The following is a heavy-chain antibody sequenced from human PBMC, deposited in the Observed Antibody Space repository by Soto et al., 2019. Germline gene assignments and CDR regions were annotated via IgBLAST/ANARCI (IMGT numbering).Heavy chain of an antibody. CDR2: ISSSSSYT. D-gene: IGHD2-2*01. V-gene: IGHV3-11*03. CDR1: GFTFSDYY. J-gene: IGHJ4*02. Sequence: GGSLRLSCAASGFTFSDYYMSWIRQAPGKGLEWVSYISSSSSYTNYADSVKGRFTISRDNAKNSLYLQMNSLRAEDTAVYYCARRGDASSTRCYLSFDYWGQGNLVTVSS. CDR3: ARRGDASSTRCYLSFDY.